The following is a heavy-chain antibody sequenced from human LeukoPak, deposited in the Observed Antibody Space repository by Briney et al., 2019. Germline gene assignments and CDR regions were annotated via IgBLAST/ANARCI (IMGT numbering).Heavy chain of an antibody. CDR2: IYSDNT. Sequence: PGGSLRLSCTVSGFTVSSNSMSWVRQAPGKGLEWVSFIYSDNTHYSDSVKGRFTISRDNSKNTLYLQMHSLRAEDTAVYYCATPQWFGELESAFDIWGQGTMVTVSS. CDR3: ATPQWFGELESAFDI. CDR1: GFTVSSNS. V-gene: IGHV3-53*01. J-gene: IGHJ3*02. D-gene: IGHD3-10*01.